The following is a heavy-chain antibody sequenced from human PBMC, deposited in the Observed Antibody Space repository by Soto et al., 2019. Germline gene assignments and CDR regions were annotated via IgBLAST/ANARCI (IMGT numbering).Heavy chain of an antibody. CDR1: GFTFSSYA. J-gene: IGHJ4*02. CDR2: ISGSGGST. V-gene: IGHV3-23*01. Sequence: GGSLRLSCAASGFTFSSYAMSWVRQAPGKGLEWVSAISGSGGSTYYADSVKGRFTISRDNSKNTLYLQMNSLRAEDTAVYYCAKDIFGWLQFSGFDYLGQGALVTVSS. CDR3: AKDIFGWLQFSGFDY. D-gene: IGHD5-12*01.